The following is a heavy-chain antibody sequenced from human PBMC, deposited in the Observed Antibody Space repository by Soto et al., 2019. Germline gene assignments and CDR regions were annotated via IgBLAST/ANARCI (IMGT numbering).Heavy chain of an antibody. J-gene: IGHJ6*02. CDR2: IYPGDSHT. CDR1: GYSFTSYW. Sequence: GESLKISCKGSGYSFTSYWIRWVRQMPGKGLEWMGIIYPGDSHTRYSPSFQGQVTIAADKSISTAYLQWSSLKASDTAVYYCARWGLSLIAAAGTTYRNYCCGMDGWGRGATVTVSS. D-gene: IGHD6-13*01. CDR3: ARWGLSLIAAAGTTYRNYCCGMDG. V-gene: IGHV5-51*01.